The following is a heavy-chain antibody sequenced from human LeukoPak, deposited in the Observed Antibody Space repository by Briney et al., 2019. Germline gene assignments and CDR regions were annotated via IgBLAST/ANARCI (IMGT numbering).Heavy chain of an antibody. V-gene: IGHV3-48*04. J-gene: IGHJ6*04. CDR2: ISGSGSTI. CDR1: GFTFSHHG. Sequence: GGSLRLSCAASGFTFSHHGMHWVRQAPGKGLEWVSAISGSGSTIYYADSVKGRFTISRDNAKNSLYLQMNSLRAEDTAVYYCAELGITMIGGVWGKGTTVTISS. CDR3: AELGITMIGGV. D-gene: IGHD3-10*02.